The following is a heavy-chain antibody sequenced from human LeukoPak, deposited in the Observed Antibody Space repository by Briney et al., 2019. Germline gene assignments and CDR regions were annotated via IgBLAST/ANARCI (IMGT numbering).Heavy chain of an antibody. CDR3: AKEYYYDGSGYYGYAY. D-gene: IGHD3-22*01. V-gene: IGHV3-NL1*01. CDR1: GFTFSSYG. CDR2: IYSGGST. Sequence: GGSLRLSCAASGFTFSSYGMHWVRQAPGKGLEWVSVIYSGGSTFYADSVKGRFTISRDNSKNTLYLQMNSLRDEDTAIYYCAKEYYYDGSGYYGYAYWGQGTLVTVSS. J-gene: IGHJ4*02.